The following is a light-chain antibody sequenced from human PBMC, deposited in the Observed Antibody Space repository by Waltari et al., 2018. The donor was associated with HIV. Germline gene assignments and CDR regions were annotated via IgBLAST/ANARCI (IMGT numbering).Light chain of an antibody. CDR2: PDS. CDR1: NLGDKY. J-gene: IGLJ2*01. Sequence: SYELTQPPSVSVARGQTASFTCSGANLGDKYACWYQQKPGQSPVLVIYPDSKRPSGLPERFSVSHSGTTPPLTISGTHAIDAADYYCQAWDSSTAVFGGGTKLTVL. V-gene: IGLV3-1*01. CDR3: QAWDSSTAV.